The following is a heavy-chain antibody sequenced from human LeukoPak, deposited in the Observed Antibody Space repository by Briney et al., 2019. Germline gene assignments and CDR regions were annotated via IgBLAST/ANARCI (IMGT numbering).Heavy chain of an antibody. D-gene: IGHD5-18*01. CDR3: ARGVYSYGYYYGMDV. V-gene: IGHV1-3*01. CDR2: INAGNGNT. Sequence: ASVKVSCKASGYTFTSYAMHWVRQAPGQRLEWMGWINAGNGNTKYSQKFQGRVTITADESTSTAYMELSSLRSEDTAVYYCARGVYSYGYYYGMDVWGQGTTVTVSS. J-gene: IGHJ6*02. CDR1: GYTFTSYA.